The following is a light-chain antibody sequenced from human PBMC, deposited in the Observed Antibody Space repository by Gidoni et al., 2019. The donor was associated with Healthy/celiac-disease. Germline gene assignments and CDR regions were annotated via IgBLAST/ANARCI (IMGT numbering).Light chain of an antibody. CDR1: QSISIY. V-gene: IGKV1-39*01. J-gene: IGKJ3*01. CDR2: AAS. CDR3: QQSYSTPRIT. Sequence: DIQMTQSPSSLSASVGDRVTITCRASQSISIYLNWYQQKPGKAPKLLIYAASSLQSGVPPRFSCSGSGTDFTLTISSLQPEDFATYYCQQSYSTPRITFXPXTKVDIK.